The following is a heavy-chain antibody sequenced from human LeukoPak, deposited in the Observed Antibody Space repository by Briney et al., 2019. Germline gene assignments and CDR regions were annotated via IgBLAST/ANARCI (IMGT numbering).Heavy chain of an antibody. CDR1: GFTLSSHN. CDR2: ISSSGSIT. D-gene: IGHD3-10*01. V-gene: IGHV3-48*01. J-gene: IGHJ3*02. Sequence: PGGSLRLSCVASGFTLSSHNINWVRQAPGKGLEWVSHISSSGSITYYGDSVKGRITISRDNAKNSVSLYMNRLRAEDSAVYYCARPGITAFDIWGQGTMVTVSS. CDR3: ARPGITAFDI.